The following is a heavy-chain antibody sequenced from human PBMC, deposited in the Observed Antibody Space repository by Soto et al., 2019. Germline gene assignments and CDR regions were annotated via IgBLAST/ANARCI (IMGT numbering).Heavy chain of an antibody. V-gene: IGHV1-69*13. J-gene: IGHJ4*02. CDR1: GGPFSSYA. CDR2: IIPIFGTA. Sequence: SVKVSFKASGGPFSSYAISWVRQAPGQGLEWMGGIIPIFGTANYAQKFQGRVTITADESTSTAYMELSSLRSEDTAVYYCARDVGYSRGWYPFWGQGTMVTVSS. CDR3: ARDVGYSRGWYPF. D-gene: IGHD6-19*01.